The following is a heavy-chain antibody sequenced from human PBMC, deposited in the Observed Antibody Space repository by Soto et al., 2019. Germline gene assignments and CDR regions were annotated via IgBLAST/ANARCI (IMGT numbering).Heavy chain of an antibody. V-gene: IGHV3-48*02. Sequence: EVQLVESGGGFTQAWGSRRLSCAASGFKFSDYSFNWVRQGPGRGLEWIAFISTVPDITYYADSVKGRFAISRDNAENSVFLQMNSLRDEDTAVDYCAKDRWVTTRSFDFWGQGTLVAVS. CDR3: AKDRWVTTRSFDF. D-gene: IGHD4-17*01. J-gene: IGHJ4*02. CDR1: GFKFSDYS. CDR2: ISTVPDIT.